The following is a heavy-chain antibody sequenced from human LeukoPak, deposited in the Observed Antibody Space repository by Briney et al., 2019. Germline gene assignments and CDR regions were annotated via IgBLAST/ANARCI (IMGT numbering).Heavy chain of an antibody. V-gene: IGHV4-4*02. D-gene: IGHD4-17*01. CDR3: AREVTRRVGWYFDL. CDR1: GGSISSSNW. Sequence: SETLSLTCAVSGGSISSSNWWSWVRQPPGKGLEWIGEIYHSGSTNYNPSLKSRVTISVDKSKNQFSLKLSSVTAADTAVYYCAREVTRRVGWYFDLWGRGTLVTVSS. J-gene: IGHJ2*01. CDR2: IYHSGST.